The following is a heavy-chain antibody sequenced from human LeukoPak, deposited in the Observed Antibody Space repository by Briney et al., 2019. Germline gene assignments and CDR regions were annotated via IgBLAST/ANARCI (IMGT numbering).Heavy chain of an antibody. CDR3: AREGSGSYYIEH. CDR2: IYYSGST. D-gene: IGHD3-10*01. V-gene: IGHV4-30-4*08. Sequence: SETLSLTCTVSGGSISSGDYYWSWIRQPPGKGLEWIGYIYYSGSTYYNPSLKSRVTISVDTSKNQFSLKLSSVTAADTAVYYCAREGSGSYYIEHWGQGTLVTVSS. CDR1: GGSISSGDYY. J-gene: IGHJ4*02.